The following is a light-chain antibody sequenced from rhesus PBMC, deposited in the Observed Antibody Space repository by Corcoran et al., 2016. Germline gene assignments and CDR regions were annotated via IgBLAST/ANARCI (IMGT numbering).Light chain of an antibody. CDR1: SSDIGGYNF. V-gene: IGLV2-32*02. Sequence: QAALTQPRSVSGSPGQSVTISCTGTSSDIGGYNFVSWYQQHPGTAPKLMIYEVNKRPSGVSDRFSGSKSGNTASLTISGLQTEDEADYYCSSYAVRNTFVFGSGTKLTVL. CDR2: EVN. CDR3: SSYAVRNTFV. J-gene: IGLJ6*01.